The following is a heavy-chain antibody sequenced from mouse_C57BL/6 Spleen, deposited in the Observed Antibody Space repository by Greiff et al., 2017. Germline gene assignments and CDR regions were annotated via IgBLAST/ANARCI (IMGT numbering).Heavy chain of an antibody. D-gene: IGHD2-4*01. CDR2: IDPSGSYT. J-gene: IGHJ4*01. V-gene: IGHV1-69*01. CDR3: ARSGDYDNAMDY. CDR1: GYTFTSYW. Sequence: VQLQQPGAELVMPGASVKLSCKASGYTFTSYWMHWVKQRTGQGLEWIGEIDPSGSYTNYNQKFKGKSTLAVDKSSSTAYMQLSSLTSEDSAVYYCARSGDYDNAMDYWGQGTSVTVSS.